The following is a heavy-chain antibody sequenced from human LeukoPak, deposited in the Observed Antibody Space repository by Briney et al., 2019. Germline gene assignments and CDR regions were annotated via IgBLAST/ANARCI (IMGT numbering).Heavy chain of an antibody. D-gene: IGHD6-25*01. Sequence: GGTLRLSCAASGFTFSSYWMHCVSQAPGKGLVWVSRINTDGSTTNYADSVKGRFTISRDNAENTLYLQMNSLRAEDTAVYYCARGSPAAVWGQGALVTVSS. CDR1: GFTFSSYW. V-gene: IGHV3-74*01. CDR2: INTDGSTT. J-gene: IGHJ4*02. CDR3: ARGSPAAV.